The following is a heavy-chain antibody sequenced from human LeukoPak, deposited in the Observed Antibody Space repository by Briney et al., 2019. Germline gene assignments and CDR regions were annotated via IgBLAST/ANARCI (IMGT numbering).Heavy chain of an antibody. J-gene: IGHJ4*02. CDR1: GFTLSDYY. CDR2: ITSSGNTL. D-gene: IGHD3-16*01. V-gene: IGHV3-11*04. Sequence: PGGSLRLSCAASGFTLSDYYMTWIRQAPGKGLELVSYITSSGNTLYYADSVKGRFTISRDNAKKSLYLQMNSLRAEDTALYYCARGVWDSRDPLSYYFDHWGQGTLVAVSS. CDR3: ARGVWDSRDPLSYYFDH.